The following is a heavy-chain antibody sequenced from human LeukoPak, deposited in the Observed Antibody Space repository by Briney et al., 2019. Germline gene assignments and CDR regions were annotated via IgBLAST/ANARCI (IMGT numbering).Heavy chain of an antibody. Sequence: GGSLRLSCAASGFNFGNAWMSRVRQAPGKGLEWVGRIKRKSDGGTSDYAAPVKGRFSISRDDSKNTLYLQMNSLKNEDTAVYYCSEYNSKDAFNIWGQGTMVTVSS. CDR3: SEYNSKDAFNI. V-gene: IGHV3-15*01. J-gene: IGHJ3*02. CDR2: IKRKSDGGTS. CDR1: GFNFGNAW. D-gene: IGHD1-1*01.